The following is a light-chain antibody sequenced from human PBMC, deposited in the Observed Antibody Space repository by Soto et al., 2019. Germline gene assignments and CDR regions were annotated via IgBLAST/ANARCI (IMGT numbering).Light chain of an antibody. Sequence: IRMTQSPSTLSGSLGDRVTLTCRASQTISSWLAWYQQKPGEAPKLLIYRASYLESGVPSRFSGSGSGTEFTLTISSLQPEDLATYYCQQYSAFSVTFGQGTKVDIK. CDR3: QQYSAFSVT. J-gene: IGKJ1*01. V-gene: IGKV1-5*03. CDR2: RAS. CDR1: QTISSW.